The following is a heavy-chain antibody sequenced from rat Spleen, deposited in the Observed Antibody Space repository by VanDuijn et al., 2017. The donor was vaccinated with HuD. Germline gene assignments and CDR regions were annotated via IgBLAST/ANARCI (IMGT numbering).Heavy chain of an antibody. D-gene: IGHD3-4*01. Sequence: EVQLVESGGGLVQPGRSLKLSCAASGFTFSSFAMAWVRQAPKKGLEWVATITSGGSNTYYLDSVKGRFTISRDNTKSTLYLQMDSLRSEDTATYHCVRVNHYFDHWGQGVMVTVSS. J-gene: IGHJ2*01. CDR1: GFTFSSFA. V-gene: IGHV5-17*01. CDR3: VRVNHYFDH. CDR2: ITSGGSNT.